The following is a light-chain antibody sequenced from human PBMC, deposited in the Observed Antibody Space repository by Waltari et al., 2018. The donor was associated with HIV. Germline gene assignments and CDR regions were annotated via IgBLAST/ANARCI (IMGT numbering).Light chain of an antibody. J-gene: IGKJ5*01. CDR2: AAS. V-gene: IGKV1-39*01. CDR1: QSISTY. CDR3: QQSYSSPITDYNSPIT. Sequence: DIQMTQSPSSLSASIGDRVTITCRASQSISTYLNWYQQRPGKAPRLLIYAASSLQSGVPSRFSGSGSGTVFTLTIISLQAEDFATYYCQQSYSSPITDYNSPITFGQGTRLEIK.